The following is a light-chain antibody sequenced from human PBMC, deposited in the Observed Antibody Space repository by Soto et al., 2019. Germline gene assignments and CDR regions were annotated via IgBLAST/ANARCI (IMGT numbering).Light chain of an antibody. Sequence: DIVMTQSPLSLPVTPGEPASISCRSSQSLLHSNGYNYLDWYLQKPGQSPQLLIYLGSNRASGVPDRFSGSGSGTDFTLKISRVEAEDVGVHYCMQALQTHRTFGQGTQVDIX. J-gene: IGKJ1*01. CDR1: QSLLHSNGYNY. CDR3: MQALQTHRT. CDR2: LGS. V-gene: IGKV2-28*01.